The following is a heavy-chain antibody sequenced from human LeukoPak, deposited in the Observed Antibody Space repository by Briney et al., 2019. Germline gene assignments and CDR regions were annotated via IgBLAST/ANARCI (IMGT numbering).Heavy chain of an antibody. J-gene: IGHJ4*02. Sequence: GGSLRLSCAASGFTFSSYWMGWVRQAPGKGLEWVANIKQDGSEKYYVDSVKGRFTISRDNAKNSLYLQMNSLRAEDTAVYYCARDTGSYFGSGSYSDYWGQGTLVTVSS. CDR2: IKQDGSEK. D-gene: IGHD3-10*01. CDR1: GFTFSSYW. CDR3: ARDTGSYFGSGSYSDY. V-gene: IGHV3-7*01.